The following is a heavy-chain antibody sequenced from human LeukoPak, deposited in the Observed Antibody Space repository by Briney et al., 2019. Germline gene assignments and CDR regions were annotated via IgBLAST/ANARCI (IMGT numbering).Heavy chain of an antibody. J-gene: IGHJ3*02. CDR3: ASGFIVGADGVFDI. D-gene: IGHD1-26*01. Sequence: GGSLRLSCAASGFTFSSYWMHWVRQAPGKGLVWVSRVTSDGRFTVYADSVKGRFTISRDNAKNTLYLQTNSLRDEDTAVYYCASGFIVGADGVFDIWGQGTMVTVSS. CDR2: VTSDGRFT. V-gene: IGHV3-74*01. CDR1: GFTFSSYW.